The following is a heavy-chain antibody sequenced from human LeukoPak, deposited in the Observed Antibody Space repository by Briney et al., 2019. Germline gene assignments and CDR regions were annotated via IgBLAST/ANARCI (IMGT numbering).Heavy chain of an antibody. CDR2: TYPGDSDT. D-gene: IGHD3-3*01. J-gene: IGHJ5*02. Sequence: GESLKISCKGSGYSFTSYWIGWVRQMPGKGLEWMGITYPGDSDTRYSPSFQGQVTISADKSISTAYLQWSSLKASDTAMYYCARQRSLRYNWFDPWGQGTLVTASS. CDR3: ARQRSLRYNWFDP. V-gene: IGHV5-51*01. CDR1: GYSFTSYW.